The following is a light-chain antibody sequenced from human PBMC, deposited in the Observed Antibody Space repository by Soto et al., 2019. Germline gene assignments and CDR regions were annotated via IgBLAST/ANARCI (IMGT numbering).Light chain of an antibody. Sequence: DVVLTQSPLSLPVTLGQPASISCRSSHSLVYSDGNTYLNWFHQRPGQSPRRLLNQISNRDSGVPDRFSGSGSGTDFTLKIISVEAEDDGVYYCMQDTFWPPITFDQGTRLEIK. J-gene: IGKJ5*01. CDR1: HSLVYSDGNTY. CDR3: MQDTFWPPIT. CDR2: QIS. V-gene: IGKV2-30*01.